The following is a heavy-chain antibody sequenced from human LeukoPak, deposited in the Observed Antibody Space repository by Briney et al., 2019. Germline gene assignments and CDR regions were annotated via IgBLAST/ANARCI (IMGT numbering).Heavy chain of an antibody. Sequence: GGSLRLSCAASGFTFSGYAMSWVRQAPGKGLEWVSAISGSGGSTYYADSVKGRFTISRDNSKNTLYLQMNSLRAEDTAVYYCAKDFSLAVAGLFDYWGQGTLVTVSS. CDR1: GFTFSGYA. D-gene: IGHD6-13*01. J-gene: IGHJ4*02. CDR2: ISGSGGST. CDR3: AKDFSLAVAGLFDY. V-gene: IGHV3-23*01.